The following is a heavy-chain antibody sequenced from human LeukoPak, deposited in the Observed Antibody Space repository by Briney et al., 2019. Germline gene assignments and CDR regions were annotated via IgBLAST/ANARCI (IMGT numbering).Heavy chain of an antibody. CDR1: GFIFSGYS. CDR3: ARRSGGPFDY. J-gene: IGHJ4*02. Sequence: KTGGSLRLSCAASGFIFSGYSMNWVRQAPGKGLEWVSSISASDTYINYADSVKGRFTISRDNSKDTLYLQMNSPRGEDTAVYFCARRSGGPFDYWGQGTLVTVSS. CDR2: ISASDTYI. D-gene: IGHD3-16*01. V-gene: IGHV3-21*04.